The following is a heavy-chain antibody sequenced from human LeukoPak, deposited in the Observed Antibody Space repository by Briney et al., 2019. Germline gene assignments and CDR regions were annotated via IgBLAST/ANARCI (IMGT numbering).Heavy chain of an antibody. D-gene: IGHD2-2*01. J-gene: IGHJ4*02. CDR3: ARADRYCSSTSCSYFDY. Sequence: SETLSLTCAVSGGSISSSNWWSWVRQPPGKGLEWIGEIYHSGSTNYNPSLKSRVTISVDKSKNQFSLKLSSVTAADTAVYYCARADRYCSSTSCSYFDYWGQGTLVTVSS. CDR2: IYHSGST. CDR1: GGSISSSNW. V-gene: IGHV4-4*02.